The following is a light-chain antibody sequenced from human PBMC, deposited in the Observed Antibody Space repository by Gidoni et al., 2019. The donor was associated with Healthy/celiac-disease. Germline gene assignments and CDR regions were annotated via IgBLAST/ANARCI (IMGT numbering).Light chain of an antibody. Sequence: IVLTQSPATLSLSPGERATLSCRASQSVSSSLAWYQQKPGQAPRLLIYDASNRATGIPARFSGSGSGTDFTLTISSLEPEDFAVYYCQQRSNWPPWGFGQGTKVEIK. J-gene: IGKJ1*01. CDR3: QQRSNWPPWG. CDR2: DAS. V-gene: IGKV3-11*01. CDR1: QSVSSS.